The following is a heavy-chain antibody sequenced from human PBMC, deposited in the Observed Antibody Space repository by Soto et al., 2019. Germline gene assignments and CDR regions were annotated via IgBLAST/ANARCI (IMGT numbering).Heavy chain of an antibody. CDR2: IYYSGST. CDR1: GGSISSSSYY. D-gene: IGHD2-21*01. CDR3: ARLTIDSSRGGYYFDY. V-gene: IGHV4-39*01. Sequence: QLQLQESGPGLVKPSETLSLTCAVSGGSISSSSYYWGWIRQPPGKGLEWIGTIYYSGSTYYNPSLKSRVTISVDTSKNQFSLKLSSVTAADTAVYYCARLTIDSSRGGYYFDYWGQGTLVTVSS. J-gene: IGHJ4*02.